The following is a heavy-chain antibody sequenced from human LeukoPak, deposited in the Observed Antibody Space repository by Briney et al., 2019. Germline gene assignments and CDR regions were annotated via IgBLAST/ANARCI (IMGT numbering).Heavy chain of an antibody. D-gene: IGHD1-1*01. CDR1: GGSIRSHS. V-gene: IGHV4-59*11. Sequence: SETLSLTCTVSGGSIRSHSWHWIRQSPGKGLEWIGSINYFGTTTYKPSLKSRVTLSVDTSKNQFSLKLTSVTAADTAVYYCARDIGGDTDGRASYWFAPWGQETLVTVSS. CDR3: ARDIGGDTDGRASYWFAP. CDR2: INYFGTT. J-gene: IGHJ5*02.